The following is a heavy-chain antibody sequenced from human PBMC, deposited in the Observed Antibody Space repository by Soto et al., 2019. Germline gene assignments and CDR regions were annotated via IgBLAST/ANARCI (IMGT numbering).Heavy chain of an antibody. D-gene: IGHD4-17*01. CDR3: ARDNGDYGSAAFYI. V-gene: IGHV3-30-3*01. CDR2: ISYDGSNK. J-gene: IGHJ3*02. CDR1: GFTFSSYA. Sequence: QVQLVESGGGVVQPGRSLRLSCAASGFTFSSYAMHWVRQAPGKGLEWVAVISYDGSNKYYADSVKGRFTISRDNSKNTLYLQMNSLRAEDTAVYYCARDNGDYGSAAFYIWGQGTMVTVSS.